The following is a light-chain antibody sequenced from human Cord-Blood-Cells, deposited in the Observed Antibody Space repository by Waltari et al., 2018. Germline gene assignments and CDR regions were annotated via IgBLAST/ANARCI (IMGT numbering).Light chain of an antibody. CDR2: EVR. CDR3: SSYARSRTVV. CDR1: SSDVGGYNY. J-gene: IGLJ2*01. V-gene: IGLV2-14*01. Sequence: QCALTQPASLSGFPGQAITISCTGTSSDVGGYNYVSWYQQHPGKAPKLMIYEVRNRPSGVSNRFSGSTSGNTAAQTLSVLQALEVADYYCSSYARSRTVVVGEGTTLT.